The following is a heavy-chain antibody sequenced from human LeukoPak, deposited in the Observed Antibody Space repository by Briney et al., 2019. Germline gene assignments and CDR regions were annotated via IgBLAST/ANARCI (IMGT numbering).Heavy chain of an antibody. CDR1: GFTFSSYG. V-gene: IGHV3-23*01. CDR2: ISGSGGST. J-gene: IGHJ4*02. D-gene: IGHD4-17*01. CDR3: AKVSPSVTTGYYFDY. Sequence: GGSLRLSCAASGFTFSSYGMSWVRQAPGKGLEWVSAISGSGGSTYYADSVKGRFTISRDNSKNTLYLQMNSLRAEDTAVYYCAKVSPSVTTGYYFDYWGQGTLVTVSS.